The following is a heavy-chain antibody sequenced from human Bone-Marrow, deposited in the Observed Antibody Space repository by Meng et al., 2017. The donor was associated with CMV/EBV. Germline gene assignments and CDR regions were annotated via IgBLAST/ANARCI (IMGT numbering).Heavy chain of an antibody. Sequence: GESLKISCAASGFTFSDYYMSWIRQAPGKGLEWVSYISSSGSTIYYADSVKGRFTISRDNAKNSLYLQMNSLRAEDTAVYYCARGALRWLQPPPVFWGQGTLVTVLL. CDR2: ISSSGSTI. J-gene: IGHJ4*02. D-gene: IGHD5-24*01. V-gene: IGHV3-11*01. CDR3: ARGALRWLQPPPVF. CDR1: GFTFSDYY.